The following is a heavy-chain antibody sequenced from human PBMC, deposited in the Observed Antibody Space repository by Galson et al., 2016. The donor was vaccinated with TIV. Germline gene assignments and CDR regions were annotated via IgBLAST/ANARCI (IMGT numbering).Heavy chain of an antibody. CDR1: GDIFSYHY. Sequence: SVKVSCKASGDIFSYHYLNWVRQAPGQGLEWMGLINPNGGGTTYAQKFQGRITMTMDTSTNTVYVELRSLTSEDTAVYYCATIRACGGYYYHFDYWGHGTLVTVSS. J-gene: IGHJ4*01. V-gene: IGHV1-46*01. D-gene: IGHD2-21*02. CDR3: ATIRACGGYYYHFDY. CDR2: INPNGGGT.